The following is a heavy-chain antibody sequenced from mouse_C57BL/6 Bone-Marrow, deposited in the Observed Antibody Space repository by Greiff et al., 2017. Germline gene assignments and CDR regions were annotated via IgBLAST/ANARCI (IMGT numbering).Heavy chain of an antibody. CDR2: IYYSGTI. D-gene: IGHD2-4*01. J-gene: IGHJ4*01. CDR1: GISITTGNYR. V-gene: IGHV3-5*01. Sequence: EVKLMESGPGLVKPSQTVFLTCTVTGISITTGNYRWSWIRQFPGNKLEWIGYIYYSGTITYNPSLTSRTTITRDTPKNQFFLEMNSLTAEDTATYYCARAIYYDYDGYAMDYWGQGTSVTVSS. CDR3: ARAIYYDYDGYAMDY.